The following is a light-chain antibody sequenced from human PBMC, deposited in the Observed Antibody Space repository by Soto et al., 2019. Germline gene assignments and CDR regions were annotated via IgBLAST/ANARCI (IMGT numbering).Light chain of an antibody. CDR3: QQSGSSPLT. J-gene: IGKJ4*01. Sequence: EIVLTKSPGTLSLSPGERATLSCRASQSVSSSYLAWYQQNPGQAPRLLIYGASSRSTGIPDRFSGSGSGTDFTLTISRLEPEEFAVYYCQQSGSSPLTFGGGTNVEIK. V-gene: IGKV3-20*01. CDR1: QSVSSSY. CDR2: GAS.